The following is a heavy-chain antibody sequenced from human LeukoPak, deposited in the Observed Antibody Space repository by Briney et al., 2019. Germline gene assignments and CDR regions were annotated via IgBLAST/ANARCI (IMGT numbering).Heavy chain of an antibody. CDR2: IKQDGSEK. J-gene: IGHJ4*02. V-gene: IGHV3-7*01. D-gene: IGHD6-6*01. Sequence: GGSLRLSCAASGFTFSSYWMSWVRQAPGKGLEWVANIKQDGSEKYYVDSVKGRFTISRDNAKNSLYLQMDSLRAEDTAVYYCARDLGRGSSSSKTEYWGQGTLVTVSS. CDR3: ARDLGRGSSSSKTEY. CDR1: GFTFSSYW.